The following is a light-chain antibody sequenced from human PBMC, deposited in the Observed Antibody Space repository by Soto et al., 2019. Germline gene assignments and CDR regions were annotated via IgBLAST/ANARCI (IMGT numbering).Light chain of an antibody. CDR2: DAS. V-gene: IGKV3-15*01. CDR1: QSVTSN. CDR3: QQYGSSGT. Sequence: EVLMTQSPATLSVSPGESATLSCRASQSVTSNLAWYQQTPGQPPRLLIYDASTRATGIPARLSGSGSGTDFTITIRSLQSEDFAVYYCQQYGSSGTFGQGTKVDIK. J-gene: IGKJ1*01.